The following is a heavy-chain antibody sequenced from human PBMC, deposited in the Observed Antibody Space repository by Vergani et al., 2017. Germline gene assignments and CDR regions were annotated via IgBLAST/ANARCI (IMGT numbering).Heavy chain of an antibody. V-gene: IGHV3-7*01. CDR3: AKDSGYSYGYYFDY. D-gene: IGHD5-18*01. Sequence: EVQLVESGGGLVQPGRSLRLSCAASGFTFSSYGMHWVRQAPGKGLEWVANIKQDGSEKYYVDSVKGRFTISRDNAKNSLYLQMNSLRAEDTAVYYCAKDSGYSYGYYFDYWGQGTLVTVSS. CDR1: GFTFSSYG. CDR2: IKQDGSEK. J-gene: IGHJ4*02.